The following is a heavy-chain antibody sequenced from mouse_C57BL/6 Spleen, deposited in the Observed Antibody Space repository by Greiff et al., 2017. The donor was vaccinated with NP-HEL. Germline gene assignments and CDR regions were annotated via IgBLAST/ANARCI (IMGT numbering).Heavy chain of an antibody. CDR3: TRETVVAKDYAMDY. V-gene: IGHV1-5*01. J-gene: IGHJ4*01. D-gene: IGHD1-1*01. CDR2: IYPGNSDT. Sequence: VQLQQSGTVLARPGASVTMSCKTSGYTFTSYWMHWVKQRPGQGLEWIGAIYPGNSDTSSNQKFKGKAKLTAVTSASTAYMELSSLTNEDSAVYYCTRETVVAKDYAMDYWGQGTSVTVSS. CDR1: GYTFTSYW.